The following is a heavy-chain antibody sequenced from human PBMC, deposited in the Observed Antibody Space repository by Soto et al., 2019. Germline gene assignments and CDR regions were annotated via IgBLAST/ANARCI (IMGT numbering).Heavy chain of an antibody. Sequence: QVQLVQSGAEVKKPGSSVKVSCKASGGTFSSYAISWVRQAPGQGLEWMGGIIPIFGTANYAQKFQGRVPITADESTSTAYMELSSLRSEDTAVYYCARASYYDYVWGSYRYDAFDIWGQGTMVTVSS. V-gene: IGHV1-69*01. CDR3: ARASYYDYVWGSYRYDAFDI. D-gene: IGHD3-16*02. J-gene: IGHJ3*02. CDR1: GGTFSSYA. CDR2: IIPIFGTA.